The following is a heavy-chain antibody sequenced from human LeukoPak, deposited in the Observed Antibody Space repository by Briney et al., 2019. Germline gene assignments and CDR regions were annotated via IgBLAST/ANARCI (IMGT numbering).Heavy chain of an antibody. D-gene: IGHD3-22*01. Sequence: GASVKVSCKASGYTFTSYDINWVRQATGQGLEWMGWMNPNSGNTGYAQKFQGRVTMTRNTSISTAYMELSSLRSEDTAVYYCARGSYYYDSRGYYLSPHSDYWGQGTLVTVSS. J-gene: IGHJ4*02. CDR1: GYTFTSYD. CDR3: ARGSYYYDSRGYYLSPHSDY. CDR2: MNPNSGNT. V-gene: IGHV1-8*01.